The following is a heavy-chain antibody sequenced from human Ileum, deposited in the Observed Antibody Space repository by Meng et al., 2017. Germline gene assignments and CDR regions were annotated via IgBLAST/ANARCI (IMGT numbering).Heavy chain of an antibody. Sequence: QAQLQESVPGVVALPGTRSLTWVVPAGSIPSYNDGSWVRQPPDKGLEWIGQIDLGGSPNYNPSLRSRVIMSLDKSKNQFSLSLRSVAAADTAVYYCARHGGYHFDSWGRGALVTVSS. CDR1: AGSIPSYND. CDR2: IDLGGSP. V-gene: IGHV4-4*03. CDR3: ARHGGYHFDS. J-gene: IGHJ4*02. D-gene: IGHD4-17*01.